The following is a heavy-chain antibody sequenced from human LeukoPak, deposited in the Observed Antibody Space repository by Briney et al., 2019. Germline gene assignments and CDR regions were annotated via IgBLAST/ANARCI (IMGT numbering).Heavy chain of an antibody. CDR2: IYYSGST. CDR3: ARHSSGWYQGDY. Sequence: SETLSLTCTVSGSSITSYYWSWIRQPPGKGLEWIGYIYYSGSTNYNPSLKSRVTISVDTSKNQFSLKLSSVTAADTAVFYCARHSSGWYQGDYWGQGTLVTVSS. CDR1: GSSITSYY. D-gene: IGHD6-19*01. V-gene: IGHV4-59*08. J-gene: IGHJ4*02.